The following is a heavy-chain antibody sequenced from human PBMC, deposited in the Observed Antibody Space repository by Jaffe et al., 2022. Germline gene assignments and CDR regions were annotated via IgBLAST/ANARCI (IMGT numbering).Heavy chain of an antibody. CDR1: GFTFTSSA. V-gene: IGHV1-58*01. D-gene: IGHD3-3*01. CDR3: AAGVGDYDFWSGPSYYFDY. J-gene: IGHJ4*02. CDR2: IVVGSGNT. Sequence: QMQLVQSGPEVKKPGTSVKVSCKASGFTFTSSAVQWVRQARGQRLEWIGWIVVGSGNTNYAQKFQERVTITRDMSTSTAYMELSSLRSEDTAVYYCAAGVGDYDFWSGPSYYFDYWGQGTLVTVSS.